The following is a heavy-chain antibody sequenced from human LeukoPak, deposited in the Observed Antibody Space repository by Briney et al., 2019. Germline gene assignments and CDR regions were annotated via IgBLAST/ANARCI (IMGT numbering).Heavy chain of an antibody. CDR1: GDSISSGDYY. V-gene: IGHV4-61*02. D-gene: IGHD2-2*02. CDR3: ARGEYTYGNYFDY. J-gene: IGHJ4*02. Sequence: SETLSLTCTVSGDSISSGDYYWSWIRQPAGKGLEWIGRISSSGSTNYNPSLKSRVTISVDTSKNQFSLKLSSVTAADTAVYYCARGEYTYGNYFDYWGQGTLVTVSS. CDR2: ISSSGST.